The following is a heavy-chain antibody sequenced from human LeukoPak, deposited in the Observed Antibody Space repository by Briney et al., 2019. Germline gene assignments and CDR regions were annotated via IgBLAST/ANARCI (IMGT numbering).Heavy chain of an antibody. CDR2: ISSRSTYI. J-gene: IGHJ6*02. CDR3: ARPLVGFGALRYGMDV. Sequence: PGGSLRLSCAASGFTFSYYSMSWVRQAPGKGLEWVSSISSRSTYIYYADSLKGRFTISRDNAKNPLYLQMNSLRAEDTAVYYCARPLVGFGALRYGMDVWGQGTTVTVSS. CDR1: GFTFSYYS. D-gene: IGHD3-10*01. V-gene: IGHV3-21*01.